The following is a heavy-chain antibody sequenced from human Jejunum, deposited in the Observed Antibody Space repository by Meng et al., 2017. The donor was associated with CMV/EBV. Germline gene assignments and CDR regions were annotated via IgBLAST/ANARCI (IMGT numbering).Heavy chain of an antibody. Sequence: VELVGAGGGLVKPGGFLRLSCAASGFTFSDAWMSWVRQAPGKGLEWVGRIKAKTDGEPTDYAAPVKGRFTLSRDDSKNTAYLQMDSLKADDTAVYYCTRSKVGDFDYWGQGTLVTVSS. D-gene: IGHD3-3*01. CDR1: GFTFSDAW. V-gene: IGHV3-15*01. CDR3: TRSKVGDFDY. CDR2: IKAKTDGEPT. J-gene: IGHJ4*02.